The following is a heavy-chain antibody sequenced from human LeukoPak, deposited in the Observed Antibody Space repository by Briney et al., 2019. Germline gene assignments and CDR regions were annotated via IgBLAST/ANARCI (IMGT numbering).Heavy chain of an antibody. CDR2: INTNTGNP. J-gene: IGHJ4*02. V-gene: IGHV7-4-1*02. D-gene: IGHD3-16*02. CDR3: ARGWVMITFGGVIVKEFDY. Sequence: RASVKVSCKASGYTFTSYAMNWVRQAPGQGLEWMGWINTNTGNPTYAQGFTGRFVFSLDTSVSTAYLQISSLKAEDTAVYYCARGWVMITFGGVIVKEFDYWGQGTLVTVSS. CDR1: GYTFTSYA.